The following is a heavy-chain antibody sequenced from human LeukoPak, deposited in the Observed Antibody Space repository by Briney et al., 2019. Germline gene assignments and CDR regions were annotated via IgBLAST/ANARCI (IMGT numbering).Heavy chain of an antibody. V-gene: IGHV4-34*01. CDR3: ARGAGTANDYYDSSRSNWFDP. CDR2: INHSGST. J-gene: IGHJ5*02. D-gene: IGHD3-22*01. Sequence: PSETLSLTCAVYGGSFSGYYWSWIRQPPGKGLEWIGEINHSGSTNYDPSLKSRVTISVDTSKTQFSLKLSSVTAADTAVYYCARGAGTANDYYDSSRSNWFDPWGQGTLVTVSS. CDR1: GGSFSGYY.